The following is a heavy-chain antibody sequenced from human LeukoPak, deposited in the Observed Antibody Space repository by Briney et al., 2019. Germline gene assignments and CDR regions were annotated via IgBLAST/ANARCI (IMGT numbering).Heavy chain of an antibody. Sequence: PSETLSLTCTVSGGSISSYYWSWIRQPPGKGLEWIAYIYYRGSTNYNPSLKSRVTISIDTSKNQFSLKLSSVTAADTAVYYCARHCSGGNCYFGTDAFDIWGQGTMVTVSS. V-gene: IGHV4-59*01. CDR1: GGSISSYY. CDR3: ARHCSGGNCYFGTDAFDI. J-gene: IGHJ3*02. CDR2: IYYRGST. D-gene: IGHD2-15*01.